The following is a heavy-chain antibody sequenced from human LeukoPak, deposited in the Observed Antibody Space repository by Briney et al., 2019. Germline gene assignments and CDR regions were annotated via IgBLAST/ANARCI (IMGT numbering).Heavy chain of an antibody. CDR2: IYSGGSI. D-gene: IGHD5-12*01. CDR3: ARDDSGYDASQNDY. Sequence: PGGSLRLSCAASGFTVSSNYMSWVRQAPGKGLEWVSVIYSGGSIYYADSVKGRFTISRDNSKNKLYLQMNSLRAEDTAVYYCARDDSGYDASQNDYWGQGTLVTVSS. J-gene: IGHJ4*02. V-gene: IGHV3-66*02. CDR1: GFTVSSNY.